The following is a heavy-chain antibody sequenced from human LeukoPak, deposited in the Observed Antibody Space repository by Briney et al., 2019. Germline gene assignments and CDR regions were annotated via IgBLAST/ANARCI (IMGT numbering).Heavy chain of an antibody. V-gene: IGHV3-23*01. CDR2: ISGSGGST. CDR3: AKEPSRSKGGDY. D-gene: IGHD3-16*01. Sequence: GGSLRLSCAASGFTFSSYSMNWVRQAPGKGLEWVSAISGSGGSTYYADSVKGRFTISRDNSKNTLYLQMNSLRAEDTAVYYCAKEPSRSKGGDYWGQGTLVTVSS. CDR1: GFTFSSYS. J-gene: IGHJ4*02.